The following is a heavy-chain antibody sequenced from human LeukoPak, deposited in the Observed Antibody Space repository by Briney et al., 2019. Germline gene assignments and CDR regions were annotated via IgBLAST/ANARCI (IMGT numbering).Heavy chain of an antibody. CDR2: IYWDGDK. CDR1: GFSLSTSGVG. Sequence: NESGPTLVKPTQTLTLTCTFSGFSLSTSGVGVGWIRQPPGKALEWLALIYWDGDKRYSPSLESRLTISKDTSKNQVVLTMTNMDPVDTATYYCAHRPNSARGRCFDYWGQGTLVTVSS. D-gene: IGHD3-16*01. J-gene: IGHJ4*02. CDR3: AHRPNSARGRCFDY. V-gene: IGHV2-5*02.